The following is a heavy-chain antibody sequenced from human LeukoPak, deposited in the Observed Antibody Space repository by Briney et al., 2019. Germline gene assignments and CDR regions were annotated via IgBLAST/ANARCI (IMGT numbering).Heavy chain of an antibody. D-gene: IGHD4-17*01. CDR3: ARESEHMTTVKTPNWFDP. J-gene: IGHJ5*02. Sequence: SETLSLTCTVSGGSISSGSYYWSWIRQPAGKGLEWIGRIYTSGSTNYNPSLKSRVTISVDTSKNQFSLKLSSVTAADTAVYYCARESEHMTTVKTPNWFDPWGQGTLVTVSS. CDR1: GGSISSGSYY. V-gene: IGHV4-61*02. CDR2: IYTSGST.